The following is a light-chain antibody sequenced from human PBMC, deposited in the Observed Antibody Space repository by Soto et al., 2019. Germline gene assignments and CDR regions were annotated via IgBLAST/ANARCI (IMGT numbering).Light chain of an antibody. CDR2: GNT. J-gene: IGLJ1*01. Sequence: QSVLTQPPSVSGAPGQRVTISCTGSSSNIGSTYDVQWYQQLPGTAPKLLIHGNTNRPSGVLDRFSGSKSGTSASLAITGLQADDEADYYCQSYDDSLSVHYVFGTGTKLTVL. CDR1: SSNIGSTYD. V-gene: IGLV1-40*01. CDR3: QSYDDSLSVHYV.